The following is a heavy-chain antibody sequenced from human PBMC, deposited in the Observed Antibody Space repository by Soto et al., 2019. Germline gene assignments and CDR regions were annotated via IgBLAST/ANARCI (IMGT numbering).Heavy chain of an antibody. CDR3: RGSHYGDPYYYYYGMDV. V-gene: IGHV3-15*07. D-gene: IGHD4-17*01. J-gene: IGHJ6*02. CDR1: GFTFSNAW. Sequence: GGSLRLSCAASGFTFSNAWMNWVRQAPGKGLEWVGRIKSKTDGGTTDYAAPVKGRFTISRDDSKNTLYLQMNSLKTEDTAVYYCRGSHYGDPYYYYYGMDVWGQGTTVTVSS. CDR2: IKSKTDGGTT.